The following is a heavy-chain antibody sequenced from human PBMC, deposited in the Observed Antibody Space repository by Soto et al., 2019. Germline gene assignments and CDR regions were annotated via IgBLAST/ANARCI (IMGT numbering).Heavy chain of an antibody. Sequence: QVQLQESGPGLVKPSETLSLTCTVSGGSISSGAYSWGWIRQPPGEGLEWIGTFHYSENTYYNPSVESRVTISVDTSKTQFSLKVTSVTVADTAMYSCARLGGFCSSTSCYGFYGMDVWGQGTTVIVSS. CDR1: GGSISSGAYS. D-gene: IGHD2-2*01. J-gene: IGHJ6*02. CDR2: FHYSENT. CDR3: ARLGGFCSSTSCYGFYGMDV. V-gene: IGHV4-39*01.